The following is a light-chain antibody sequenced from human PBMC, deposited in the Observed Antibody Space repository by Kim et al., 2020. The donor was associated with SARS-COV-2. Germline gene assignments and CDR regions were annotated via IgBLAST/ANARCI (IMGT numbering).Light chain of an antibody. CDR2: RAS. Sequence: SSPGESTTLACRPSEPVANNYFAWYQQKPGQAPRLLICRASSRATDIPDRFSGSGSGTDFILTISRLEPEDFAVYYCQQYGTSLYTFGQGTKLEIK. J-gene: IGKJ2*01. V-gene: IGKV3-20*01. CDR3: QQYGTSLYT. CDR1: EPVANNY.